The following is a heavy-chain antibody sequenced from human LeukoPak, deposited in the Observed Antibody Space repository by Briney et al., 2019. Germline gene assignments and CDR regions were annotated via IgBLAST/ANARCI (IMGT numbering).Heavy chain of an antibody. J-gene: IGHJ4*02. CDR1: GYTFTGYF. Sequence: GASVKVSFKASGYTFTGYFIHWVRQAPGQGLEWMGWINPNSGGTKYAQKFQGRVTMTRDTSISTAYMELSSLKSDDTAVYYCARFLGYCSGGSCYFDYWGQGTLVTVSS. CDR2: INPNSGGT. CDR3: ARFLGYCSGGSCYFDY. V-gene: IGHV1-2*02. D-gene: IGHD2-15*01.